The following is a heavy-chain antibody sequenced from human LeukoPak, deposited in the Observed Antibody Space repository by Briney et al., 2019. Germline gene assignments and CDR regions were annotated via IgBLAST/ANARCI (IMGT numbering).Heavy chain of an antibody. Sequence: GASVKVSCKASGYTFTGYYMYWVRQAPGQGLEWMGWINPNSGGTNYAQKFQGRVTMTRDTSISTAYMELSRLRSDDTAVYYCARGLPRRSMIRGVIIRSGAFDIWGQGTMVTVSS. V-gene: IGHV1-2*02. J-gene: IGHJ3*02. D-gene: IGHD3-10*01. CDR1: GYTFTGYY. CDR3: ARGLPRRSMIRGVIIRSGAFDI. CDR2: INPNSGGT.